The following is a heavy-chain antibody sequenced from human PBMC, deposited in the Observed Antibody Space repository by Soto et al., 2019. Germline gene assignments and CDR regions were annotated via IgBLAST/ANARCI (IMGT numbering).Heavy chain of an antibody. V-gene: IGHV4-38-2*01. Sequence: PSETLSLTCAVSGYSIRSGYYWGWIRQPPGKGLEWIGSVFHSGLPYYTPSLKSRVNISMDTSNNQFSLKLTSVTAADTAVYYRARISSGGYFYWFDPWGPGTLVTVSS. CDR2: VFHSGLP. D-gene: IGHD3-22*01. J-gene: IGHJ5*02. CDR3: ARISSGGYFYWFDP. CDR1: GYSIRSGYY.